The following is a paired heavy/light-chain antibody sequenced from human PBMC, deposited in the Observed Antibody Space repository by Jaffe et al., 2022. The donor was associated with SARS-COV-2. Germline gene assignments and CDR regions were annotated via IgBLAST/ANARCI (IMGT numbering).Light chain of an antibody. J-gene: IGKJ3*01. CDR1: QSISSY. CDR3: QQSYSTLLFT. Sequence: DIQMTQSPSSLSASVGDRVTITCRASQSISSYLNWYQQKPGKAPKLLIYAASSLQSGVPSRFSGSGSGTDFTLTISSLQPEDFATYYCQQSYSTLLFTFGPGTKVDIK. CDR2: AAS. V-gene: IGKV1-39*01.
Heavy chain of an antibody. CDR1: GFTFSSYW. V-gene: IGHV3-7*01. J-gene: IGHJ6*02. Sequence: EVQLVESGGGLVQPGGSLRLSCAASGFTFSSYWMSWVRQAPGKGLEWVANIKQDGSEKYYVDSVKGRFTISRDNAKNSLYLQMNSLRAEDTAVYYCARIGIEVGATLFNYYYYGMDVWGQGTTVTVSS. CDR2: IKQDGSEK. CDR3: ARIGIEVGATLFNYYYYGMDV. D-gene: IGHD1-26*01.